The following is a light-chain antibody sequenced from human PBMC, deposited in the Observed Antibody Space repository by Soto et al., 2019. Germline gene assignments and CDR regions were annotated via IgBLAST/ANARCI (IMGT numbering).Light chain of an antibody. V-gene: IGKV1-5*01. CDR2: DAS. CDR3: QQYDNLPLI. J-gene: IGKJ5*01. CDR1: QSVRRW. Sequence: EILMTQSPSTLSASVGDRVNITCRASQSVRRWLAWYQRKPGKAPKLLISDASTLESGVPSRFSGSGSGTDFTFTISSLQPEDFATYYCQQYDNLPLIFGQGTRLEIK.